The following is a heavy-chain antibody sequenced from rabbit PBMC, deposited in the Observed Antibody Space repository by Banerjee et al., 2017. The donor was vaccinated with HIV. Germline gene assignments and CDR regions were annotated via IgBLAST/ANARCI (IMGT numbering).Heavy chain of an antibody. CDR2: IHVGGDGNT. CDR3: ARDLAGYAGSDL. CDR1: GFSFSSNYW. J-gene: IGHJ4*01. D-gene: IGHD4-2*01. V-gene: IGHV1S40*01. Sequence: QSLEESGGDLVQPGASLTLTCTASGFSFSSNYWICWVRQAPGKGLEWIACIHVGGDGNTYYASWAKGRFTVSKTSSTTVTLQMTSLTAADTATYFCARDLAGYAGSDLWGPGTLVTVS.